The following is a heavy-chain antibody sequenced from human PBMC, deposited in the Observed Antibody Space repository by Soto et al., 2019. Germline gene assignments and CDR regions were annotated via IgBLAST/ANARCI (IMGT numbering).Heavy chain of an antibody. V-gene: IGHV5-10-1*01. CDR3: ARPVGYCSGGSGYYYYGMDV. CDR1: GYSFTSYW. CDR2: IDPSDSYT. D-gene: IGHD2-15*01. J-gene: IGHJ6*02. Sequence: GESLKISCKGSGYSFTSYWISWVRQMPGKGLEWMGRIDPSDSYTNYSPSFQGHVTISADKSISTAYLQWSSLKASDTAMYYCARPVGYCSGGSGYYYYGMDVWGQGTTVTVSS.